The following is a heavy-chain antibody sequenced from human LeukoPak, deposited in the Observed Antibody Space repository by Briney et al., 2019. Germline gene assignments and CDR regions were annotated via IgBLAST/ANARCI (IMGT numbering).Heavy chain of an antibody. CDR2: ISYDGSDK. Sequence: PGRSLRHSCAASRFTFSSYGMHWGREAPGKGLEWVAVISYDGSDKYYADSVWSRVTISRDNSQNTLYLQMNSLRAADTAVYYCAKDVGNCSGGDCSFLYYCGQGTLVTVSS. CDR1: RFTFSSYG. V-gene: IGHV3-30*18. J-gene: IGHJ4*02. CDR3: AKDVGNCSGGDCSFLYY. D-gene: IGHD2-15*01.